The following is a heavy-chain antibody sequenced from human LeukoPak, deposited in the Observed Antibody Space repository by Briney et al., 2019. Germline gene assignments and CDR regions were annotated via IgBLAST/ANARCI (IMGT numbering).Heavy chain of an antibody. V-gene: IGHV1-46*01. D-gene: IGHD3-22*01. Sequence: GASVKVSCKASGYTFTSYYMHWVRQAPGQGLEWMGIINPSGGSTSYAQKFQGRVTMTRNTSTSTVYMELSSLRSEDTAVYYCAREPSHYYDSSGFQGYWGQGTLVTVSS. CDR3: AREPSHYYDSSGFQGY. CDR2: INPSGGST. J-gene: IGHJ4*02. CDR1: GYTFTSYY.